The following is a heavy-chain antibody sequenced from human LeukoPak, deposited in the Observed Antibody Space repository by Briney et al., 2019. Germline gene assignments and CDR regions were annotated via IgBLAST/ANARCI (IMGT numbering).Heavy chain of an antibody. CDR1: GRSFSGYY. CDR2: IYYSGST. J-gene: IGHJ5*02. V-gene: IGHV4-34*01. Sequence: SETLSLTCAVYGRSFSGYYWTWIRQPPGKGLEWIGSIYYSGSTYYNPSLKSRVTISVDTSKNQFSLKLSSVTAADTAVYYCARDGGGSGSYWGLRYNWFDPWGQGTLVTVSS. D-gene: IGHD3-10*01. CDR3: ARDGGGSGSYWGLRYNWFDP.